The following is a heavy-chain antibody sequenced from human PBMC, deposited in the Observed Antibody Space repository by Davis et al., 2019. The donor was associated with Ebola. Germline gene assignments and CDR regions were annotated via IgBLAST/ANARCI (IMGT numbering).Heavy chain of an antibody. CDR2: ISAYNGNT. D-gene: IGHD6-19*01. J-gene: IGHJ6*02. CDR3: AREEISSGWYEIGYYYYYGMDV. CDR1: GYTFTSYG. V-gene: IGHV1-18*01. Sequence: ASVKVSCKASGYTFTSYGISWVRQAPGQGLEGMGWISAYNGNTNYAQKLQGRVTMTTDTSTSTAYMELRSLRSDDTAVYYCAREEISSGWYEIGYYYYYGMDVWGQGTTVTVSS.